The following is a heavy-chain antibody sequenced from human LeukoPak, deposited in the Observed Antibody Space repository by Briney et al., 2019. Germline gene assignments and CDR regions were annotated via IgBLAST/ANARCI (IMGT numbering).Heavy chain of an antibody. Sequence: GGSLRLSCAASGFTFSSYSMNWVRQAPGKGLEWVAFIRYDGSNKYHADSVKGRFTISRDNSKNTLYLQMNSLRAEDTAVYYCAKMIVPAAIPAYWGQGTLVTVSS. CDR2: IRYDGSNK. CDR3: AKMIVPAAIPAY. V-gene: IGHV3-30*02. CDR1: GFTFSSYS. D-gene: IGHD2-2*02. J-gene: IGHJ4*02.